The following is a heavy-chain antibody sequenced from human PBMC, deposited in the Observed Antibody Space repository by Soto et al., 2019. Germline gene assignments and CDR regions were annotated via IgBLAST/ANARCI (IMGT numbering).Heavy chain of an antibody. D-gene: IGHD6-6*01. Sequence: QVQLVQSGAEVKKPGASVKVSCKASGYTFTGYYMHWVRQAPGQGLEWMGWINPNSGGTNYAQKFQGKVTMTRDTSISTAYMELSRLRSDDTAVYYCARGLAPEYSSSPGDYWGQGTLVTVSS. J-gene: IGHJ4*02. CDR3: ARGLAPEYSSSPGDY. CDR1: GYTFTGYY. CDR2: INPNSGGT. V-gene: IGHV1-2*02.